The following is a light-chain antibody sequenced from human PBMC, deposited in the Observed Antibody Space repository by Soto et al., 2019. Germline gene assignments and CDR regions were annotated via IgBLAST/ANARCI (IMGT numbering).Light chain of an antibody. CDR2: GAS. CDR1: QSVSNNY. J-gene: IGKJ1*01. CDR3: QQYGTSPRM. Sequence: EIVLTQSPGTLSLSPGDTAALSCRASQSVSNNYLAWYQQKPGQAPRLLIYGASSRATGIPDRFSGSASGTDFTLTISRLELEDFAVYYCQQYGTSPRMFGQGTKVEIK. V-gene: IGKV3-20*01.